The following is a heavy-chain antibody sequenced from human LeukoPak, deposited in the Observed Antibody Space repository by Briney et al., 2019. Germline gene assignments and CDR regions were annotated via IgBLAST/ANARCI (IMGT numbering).Heavy chain of an antibody. D-gene: IGHD3-3*01. CDR1: GFTFSDSY. Sequence: GGSLRLSCAASGFTFSDSYMSWIRQAPGKGLEWVSYISSSGSTIYYADSVKGRFTISRDNAKNSLYLQMNSLRAEDTAVYYCARSSYDFWSGYYTSYYYMDVWGKGTTVTVSS. J-gene: IGHJ6*03. V-gene: IGHV3-11*04. CDR2: ISSSGSTI. CDR3: ARSSYDFWSGYYTSYYYMDV.